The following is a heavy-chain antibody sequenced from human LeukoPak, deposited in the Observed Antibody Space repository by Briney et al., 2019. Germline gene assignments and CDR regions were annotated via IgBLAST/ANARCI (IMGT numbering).Heavy chain of an antibody. CDR1: GHTFINYA. J-gene: IGHJ4*02. V-gene: IGHV1-3*01. D-gene: IGHD2-15*01. CDR3: ATSEEGR. CDR2: INVGNGDT. Sequence: ASVKVSCKASGHTFINYAIHWVRQGPGQRLEWVGWINVGNGDTKYSQRFQGRVTVTRDTSASTAYMELSRLRSEDTAIYYCATSEEGRWGQGTLVTVSS.